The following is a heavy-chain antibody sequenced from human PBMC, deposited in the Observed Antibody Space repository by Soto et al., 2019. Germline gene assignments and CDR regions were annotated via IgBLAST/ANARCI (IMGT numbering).Heavy chain of an antibody. Sequence: GESLKISCKASGYGFSNFWIGWVRHMPGKGLEWLAMIYPGDSDTRYSPSFQGQVTISADTTTTTAYLQWSSLRASDTAIYYCARHHSPPFNFGYGDFWGQGTLVTVSS. CDR1: GYGFSNFW. CDR3: ARHHSPPFNFGYGDF. CDR2: IYPGDSDT. D-gene: IGHD5-18*01. V-gene: IGHV5-51*01. J-gene: IGHJ4*02.